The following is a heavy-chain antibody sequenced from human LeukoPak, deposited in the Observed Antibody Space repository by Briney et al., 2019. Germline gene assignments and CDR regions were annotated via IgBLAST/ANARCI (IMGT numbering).Heavy chain of an antibody. D-gene: IGHD2-2*03. CDR1: GYTFTSYG. CDR2: IIPIFGTA. Sequence: SVKVSCKASGYTFTSYGISWVRQAPGQGLEWMGGIIPIFGTANYAQKFQGRVTITADESTSTAYMELSSLRSEDTAVYYCARGGGYCSSTSCFDYWGQGTLVTISS. V-gene: IGHV1-69*13. CDR3: ARGGGYCSSTSCFDY. J-gene: IGHJ4*02.